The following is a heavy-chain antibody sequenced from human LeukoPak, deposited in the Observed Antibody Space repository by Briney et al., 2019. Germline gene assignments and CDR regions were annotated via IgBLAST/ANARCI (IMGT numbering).Heavy chain of an antibody. CDR3: ARDERILTGYPHY. CDR1: GFTFDDYA. CDR2: ISWNSGCI. V-gene: IGHV3-9*01. Sequence: GGSLRLSCAASGFTFDDYAMHWVRQAPGKGLEWVSGISWNSGCIGYADSVKGRFTISRDNAKNSLYLQMNSLRAEDTAVYYCARDERILTGYPHYWGQGTLVTVSS. D-gene: IGHD3-9*01. J-gene: IGHJ4*02.